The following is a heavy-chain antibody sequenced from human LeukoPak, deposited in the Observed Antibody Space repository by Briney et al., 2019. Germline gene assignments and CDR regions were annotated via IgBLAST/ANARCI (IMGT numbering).Heavy chain of an antibody. J-gene: IGHJ4*02. CDR3: AAPGPEYSSGWYPYFDY. D-gene: IGHD6-19*01. CDR1: GFTFSSYW. Sequence: PGGSLRLSCAASGFTFSSYWMSWVRQAPGKGLEWVANIKQDGSEKYYVDSVKGRFTISRDNAKNSLYLQMNSLRAEDTAVYYCAAPGPEYSSGWYPYFDYWGQGTLVTVSS. V-gene: IGHV3-7*03. CDR2: IKQDGSEK.